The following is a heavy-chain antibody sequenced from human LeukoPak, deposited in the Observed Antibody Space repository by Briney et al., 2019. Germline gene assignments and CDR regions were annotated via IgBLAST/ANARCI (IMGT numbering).Heavy chain of an antibody. D-gene: IGHD1-20*01. Sequence: ASVKVSCKASGYTFTGYYMHWVRQAPGQGLEWMGWINPNSGGTNYAQKFQGRVTMTRDTSISTAHMELSRLRSDDTAVYYCARDLDNWNDGYYYYYMDVWGKGTTVTVSS. V-gene: IGHV1-2*02. CDR1: GYTFTGYY. CDR3: ARDLDNWNDGYYYYYMDV. J-gene: IGHJ6*03. CDR2: INPNSGGT.